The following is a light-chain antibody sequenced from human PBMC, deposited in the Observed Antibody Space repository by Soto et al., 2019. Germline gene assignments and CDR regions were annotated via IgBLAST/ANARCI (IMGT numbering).Light chain of an antibody. V-gene: IGKV3-15*01. Sequence: EIVMTQSPATLSVSPGERATLSCRASQSVSSNLAWYQQKPGQAPRLLIYGASTRATGIPTRFSGSGSGTEYTPTISNLQSEDFSVYYCQQYNNWPPMYTFGQGTKLEIK. CDR3: QQYNNWPPMYT. CDR1: QSVSSN. J-gene: IGKJ2*01. CDR2: GAS.